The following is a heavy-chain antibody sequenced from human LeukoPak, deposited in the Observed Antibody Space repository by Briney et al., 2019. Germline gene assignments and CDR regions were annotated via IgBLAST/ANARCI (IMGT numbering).Heavy chain of an antibody. CDR1: GFTFNRYD. D-gene: IGHD2-15*01. CDR3: AKGPVVTFDI. Sequence: PGGSLRLSCVVSGFTFNRYDMHWVRQATGKGLEWVSAIDTAGDTYYADSVKGRFTISRDNSKKTLYLQMNSLRAEDTAVYYCAKGPVVTFDIWGQGTMVTVSS. J-gene: IGHJ3*02. V-gene: IGHV3-13*01. CDR2: IDTAGDT.